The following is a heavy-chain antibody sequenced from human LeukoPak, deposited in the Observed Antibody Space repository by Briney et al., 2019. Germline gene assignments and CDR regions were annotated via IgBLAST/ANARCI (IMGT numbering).Heavy chain of an antibody. CDR3: AKEGTTMVRGVIMRTNDFDY. Sequence: GGSLRLSCAASGFTFDDYVMHWVRQAPGKGLEWVSGITWNSDTIAYADSVNGRFTISRDNAKNSLYLQMNSLRAEDTAVYYCAKEGTTMVRGVIMRTNDFDYWGQGTLVTVSS. CDR1: GFTFDDYV. CDR2: ITWNSDTI. J-gene: IGHJ4*02. D-gene: IGHD3-10*01. V-gene: IGHV3-9*01.